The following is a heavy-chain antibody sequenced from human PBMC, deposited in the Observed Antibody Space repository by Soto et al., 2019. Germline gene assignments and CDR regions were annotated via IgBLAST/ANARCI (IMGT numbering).Heavy chain of an antibody. Sequence: DVQLLESGGGLVQPGGSLRLSCAASGFTFSSYVMSWVRLAPGKGLEWVSGISVTGGSTYYADSVKGRFTISRDNSKNTLYLQMNSLRAEDTAVSYCVKDLGMDVWGQGTTVTVSS. V-gene: IGHV3-23*01. J-gene: IGHJ6*02. CDR2: ISVTGGST. CDR1: GFTFSSYV. CDR3: VKDLGMDV.